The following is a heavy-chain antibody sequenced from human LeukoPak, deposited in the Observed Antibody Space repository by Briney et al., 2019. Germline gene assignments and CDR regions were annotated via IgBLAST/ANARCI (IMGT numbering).Heavy chain of an antibody. CDR2: ISGSGGST. CDR3: AKASYYDSSGYYVDDAFDI. CDR1: GFTVSSNY. Sequence: GGSLRLSCAASGFTVSSNYMSWVRQAPGKGLEWVSAISGSGGSTYYADSVKGRFTISRDNSKNTLYLQMNSLRAEDTAVYYCAKASYYDSSGYYVDDAFDIWGQGTMVTVSS. V-gene: IGHV3-23*01. D-gene: IGHD3-22*01. J-gene: IGHJ3*02.